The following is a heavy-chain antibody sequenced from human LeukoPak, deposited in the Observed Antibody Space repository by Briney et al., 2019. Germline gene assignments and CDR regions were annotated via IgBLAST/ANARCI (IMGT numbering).Heavy chain of an antibody. J-gene: IGHJ5*02. CDR1: GDSISSFY. D-gene: IGHD1-7*01. CDR3: AKTARTFAS. V-gene: IGHV4-4*09. Sequence: PSETLSLTCTVSGDSISSFYWSWIRQAPGKGLECIGFIYINGDTSYNPSLEGRATLSLDTSKNQFSLRLTSVTAADTAVYYCAKTARTFASWGPGTLVTVSS. CDR2: IYINGDT.